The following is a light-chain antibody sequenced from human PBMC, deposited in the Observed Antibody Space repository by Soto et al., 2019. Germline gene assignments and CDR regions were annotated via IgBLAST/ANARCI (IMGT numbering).Light chain of an antibody. CDR2: DVS. Sequence: QSALTQPASVSGSPGQSITISCTGTSSDVGGYNYVSWYQQHPGKAPKLMIYDVSNRPSGVSNRVSGSKSGNTAVLTIAGLQAEDDADYYCSSYTSSSPYVFGPGTKLTVL. V-gene: IGLV2-14*01. J-gene: IGLJ1*01. CDR1: SSDVGGYNY. CDR3: SSYTSSSPYV.